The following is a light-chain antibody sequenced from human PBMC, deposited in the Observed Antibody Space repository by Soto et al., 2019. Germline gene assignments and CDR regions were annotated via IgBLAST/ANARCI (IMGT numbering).Light chain of an antibody. Sequence: DIVMTQSPESLAVSLGERATINCKSSQSVLYSSNNKTYIAWFQQKPGQAPKLLIYWSSTRESGVPDRFSGSESGTDFTLTISSLQAEDVGVYYCQQYYTSPYTFGQGTKLEIK. CDR3: QQYYTSPYT. J-gene: IGKJ2*01. CDR2: WSS. CDR1: QSVLYSSNNKTY. V-gene: IGKV4-1*01.